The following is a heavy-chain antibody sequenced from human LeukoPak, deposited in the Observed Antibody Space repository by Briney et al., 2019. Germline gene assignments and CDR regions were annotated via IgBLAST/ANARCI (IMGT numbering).Heavy chain of an antibody. V-gene: IGHV3-30*04. J-gene: IGHJ4*02. CDR1: GFTFSSYA. CDR2: ISYDGNNK. CDR3: AREGGFYDSSGYYDY. Sequence: GRSLRLSCAASGFTFSSYAMHWVRQAPGKGLEWVAAISYDGNNKYYADSVKGRFTISRDNSKNTLYLQMNSLRAEDTALYYCAREGGFYDSSGYYDYWGQGTLVTVSS. D-gene: IGHD3-22*01.